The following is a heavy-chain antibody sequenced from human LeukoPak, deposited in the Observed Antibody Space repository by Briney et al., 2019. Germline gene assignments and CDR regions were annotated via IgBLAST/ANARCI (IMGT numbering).Heavy chain of an antibody. V-gene: IGHV3-23*01. Sequence: QTGGSLRLSCAASGFTLSSYAMSWVRQAPGKGLEWVSAISGSGGSTYYADSVKGRFTISRDNSKNTLYLQMNSLRAEDTAVYYCAKDGGTTGTYSIDYWGQGTLVTVSS. CDR1: GFTLSSYA. D-gene: IGHD1-1*01. CDR3: AKDGGTTGTYSIDY. CDR2: ISGSGGST. J-gene: IGHJ4*02.